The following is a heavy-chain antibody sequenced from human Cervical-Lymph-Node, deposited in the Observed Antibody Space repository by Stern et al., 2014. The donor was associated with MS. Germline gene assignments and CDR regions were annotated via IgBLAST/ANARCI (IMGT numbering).Heavy chain of an antibody. J-gene: IGHJ4*02. CDR2: IIPMLGIA. CDR3: ARATSDYIWGSYRYLDY. Sequence: QVQLVQSGAEVKKPGSSVKVSCKASGGTFSSYTIGWVRQAPGQGLEWMGGIIPMLGIANYAEKFQGRVTIPADESTSTAYMDLSTLRSEDTAVYYCARATSDYIWGSYRYLDYWGQGTQVTVSS. V-gene: IGHV1-69*01. CDR1: GGTFSSYT. D-gene: IGHD3-16*02.